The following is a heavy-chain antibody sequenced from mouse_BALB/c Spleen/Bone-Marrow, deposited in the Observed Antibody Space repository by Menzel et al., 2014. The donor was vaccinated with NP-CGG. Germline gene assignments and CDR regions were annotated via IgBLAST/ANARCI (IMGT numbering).Heavy chain of an antibody. CDR1: GYTFTSYW. Sequence: QVQLQQSGAELVRPGASVKLSCKASGYTFTSYWINWVKQRPGQGLEWIGNIYPSDSYTNYNQKFKDKATLTVDKSSSTAYMQLSSPTSEGSAVYYCTRRLTGSYAMDYWGQGTSVTVSS. D-gene: IGHD4-1*01. J-gene: IGHJ4*01. CDR3: TRRLTGSYAMDY. CDR2: IYPSDSYT. V-gene: IGHV1-69*02.